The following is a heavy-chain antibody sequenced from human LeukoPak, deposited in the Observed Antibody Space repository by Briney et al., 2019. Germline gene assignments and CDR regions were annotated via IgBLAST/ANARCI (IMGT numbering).Heavy chain of an antibody. CDR2: IIPIFGTA. V-gene: IGHV1-69*13. CDR3: ARGPRYYYDSSGYLKG. Sequence: ASVKVSCKASGGTFSSYAISWVRQAPGQGLEWMGGIIPIFGTANYAQKFQGRVTITADESTSTAYMELSSLRSEDTAVYYCARGPRYYYDSSGYLKGWGQGTLVTVSS. J-gene: IGHJ4*02. CDR1: GGTFSSYA. D-gene: IGHD3-22*01.